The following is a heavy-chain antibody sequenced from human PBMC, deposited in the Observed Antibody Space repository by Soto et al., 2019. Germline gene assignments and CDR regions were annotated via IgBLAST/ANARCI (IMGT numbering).Heavy chain of an antibody. CDR2: INSDGGGT. CDR3: AKGAYEFDY. Sequence: EVQLVESGGGLVQPGESLRLSCAASGFTFSTYWMHWVRQVPGKGLVWVSRINSDGGGTNYADSVKGRFTIYRDNAKNTLYLQIDSLRAEDTAVYYCAKGAYEFDYWGQGTLVTVSS. D-gene: IGHD3-22*01. V-gene: IGHV3-74*01. J-gene: IGHJ4*02. CDR1: GFTFSTYW.